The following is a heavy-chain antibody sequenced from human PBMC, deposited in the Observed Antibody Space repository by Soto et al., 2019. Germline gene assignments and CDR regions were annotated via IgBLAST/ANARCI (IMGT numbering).Heavy chain of an antibody. J-gene: IGHJ4*02. V-gene: IGHV3-11*01. CDR3: ARDIRGAN. Sequence: ESGGGLVKIGGSLRLSCAASGFTLSDHYMTWVRQVPGKGLEWVSYISASSTTIYYADSVKGRFTISRGNAKNSLFLQMNSLRAEDTAVYYCARDIRGANWGQGTLVTVSS. CDR1: GFTLSDHY. CDR2: ISASSTTI.